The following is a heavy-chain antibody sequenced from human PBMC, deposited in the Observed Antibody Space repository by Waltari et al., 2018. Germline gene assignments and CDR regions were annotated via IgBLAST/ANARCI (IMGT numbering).Heavy chain of an antibody. V-gene: IGHV1-69*01. CDR3: ARVSRQGYSSSWYLGAFDI. J-gene: IGHJ3*02. D-gene: IGHD6-13*01. CDR2: IITIFGTA. CDR1: GGTFSSYA. Sequence: QVQLVQSGAEVKKPGSSVKVSCKASGGTFSSYAISWVRQAPGQGLEWMVGIITIFGTANYAQKFQGRVTITADESTSTAYMELSSLRSEDTAVYYCARVSRQGYSSSWYLGAFDIWGQGTMVTVSS.